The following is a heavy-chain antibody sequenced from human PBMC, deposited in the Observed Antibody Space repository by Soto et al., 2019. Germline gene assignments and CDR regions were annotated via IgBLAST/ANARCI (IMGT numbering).Heavy chain of an antibody. V-gene: IGHV4-39*01. Sequence: PEETLSLTCTVSGGSLSSSTYYWGWIRQPPGKGLEWIGSGFYSGTTYYNPSLKSRVTISVDSSKNQFSLKLSSVTAAYTAVYYCARTLYTSGWHFDYWGQGTLVTVSS. J-gene: IGHJ4*02. D-gene: IGHD6-19*01. CDR2: GFYSGTT. CDR3: ARTLYTSGWHFDY. CDR1: GGSLSSSTYY.